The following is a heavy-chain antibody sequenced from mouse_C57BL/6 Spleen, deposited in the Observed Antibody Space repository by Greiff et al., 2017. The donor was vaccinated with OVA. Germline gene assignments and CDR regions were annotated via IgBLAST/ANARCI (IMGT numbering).Heavy chain of an antibody. CDR1: GYSITSGYY. CDR2: ISYDGSN. D-gene: IGHD2-3*01. CDR3: ARGGDGYYEDYFDY. V-gene: IGHV3-6*01. Sequence: EVKLQESGPGLVKPSQSLSLTCSVTGYSITSGYYWNWIRQFPGNKLEWMGYISYDGSNNYNPSLKNRISITRDTSKNQFFLKLNSVTTEDTATYYCARGGDGYYEDYFDYWGQGTTLTVSS. J-gene: IGHJ2*01.